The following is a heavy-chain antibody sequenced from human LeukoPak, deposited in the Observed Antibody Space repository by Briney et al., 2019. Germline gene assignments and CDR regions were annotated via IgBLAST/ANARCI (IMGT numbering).Heavy chain of an antibody. CDR1: GYPFIGYY. Sequence: ASVKVSCKASGYPFIGYYIHWVRQGPGQGLEWLGWINPETGATKYALRFEGRVTLTRDTSVTTAHMELSGLRSDDSAVYYCARENLNYYGSGSYLYWGQGSQVTVSS. J-gene: IGHJ4*02. D-gene: IGHD3-10*01. V-gene: IGHV1-2*02. CDR3: ARENLNYYGSGSYLY. CDR2: INPETGAT.